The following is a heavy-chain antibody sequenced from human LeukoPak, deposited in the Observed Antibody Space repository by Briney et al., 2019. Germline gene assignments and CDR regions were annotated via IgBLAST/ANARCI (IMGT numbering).Heavy chain of an antibody. Sequence: GGSLRLSCAASGFTFSDYWMTWVRQAPGKGLEWMANIKEDGTTKHYVDSVKGRFTISRDNAKRSLYLQMNSLRAEDTALYYCARGPSTVVTTRWGQGTLVAVSS. CDR1: GFTFSDYW. J-gene: IGHJ4*02. V-gene: IGHV3-7*01. CDR2: IKEDGTTK. CDR3: ARGPSTVVTTR. D-gene: IGHD2-21*02.